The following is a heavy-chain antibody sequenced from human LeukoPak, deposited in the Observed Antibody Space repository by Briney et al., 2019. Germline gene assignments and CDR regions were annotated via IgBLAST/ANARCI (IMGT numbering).Heavy chain of an antibody. CDR1: GGSFSGYY. D-gene: IGHD1-26*01. J-gene: IGHJ3*02. V-gene: IGHV4-34*01. CDR2: INHSGST. Sequence: PSETLSLTCAVYGGSFSGYYWSWIRQPPGKGLEWIGEINHSGSTNYNPSLKSRVTISVDTSKNQFSLKLSSVTAADTAVYYCARVMWELLYDAFDIWGQGTMVTVSS. CDR3: ARVMWELLYDAFDI.